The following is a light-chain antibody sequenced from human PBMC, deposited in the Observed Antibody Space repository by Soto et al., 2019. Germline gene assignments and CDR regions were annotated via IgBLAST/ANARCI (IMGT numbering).Light chain of an antibody. J-gene: IGLJ3*02. CDR2: DVS. Sequence: QSALTQPPSVSGSPGQSVTISCTGSSCDFGDHHLVSWYQQPPGTAPKLLISDVSNRPSGVPDRFSGSKSGTTASLTIVGLQAEDEAYYCCSLFTTSGAWVFGGGTKLTVL. CDR1: SCDFGDHHL. CDR3: SLFTTSGAWV. V-gene: IGLV2-18*01.